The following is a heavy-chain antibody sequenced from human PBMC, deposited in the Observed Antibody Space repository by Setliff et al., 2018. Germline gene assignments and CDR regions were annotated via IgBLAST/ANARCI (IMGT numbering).Heavy chain of an antibody. V-gene: IGHV4-39*07. CDR1: GGSISSSTYY. CDR2: IYYSGSA. D-gene: IGHD6-19*01. J-gene: IGHJ6*03. Sequence: SETLSLTCTVSGGSISSSTYYWGCIRQPPGKGLEWIGTIYYSGSANYNPSLKSRVTMSIDTSKNQFSLKLNSVTAADMAVYYCAREQWLDPPGYYYMDVWAKGTTVTVSS. CDR3: AREQWLDPPGYYYMDV.